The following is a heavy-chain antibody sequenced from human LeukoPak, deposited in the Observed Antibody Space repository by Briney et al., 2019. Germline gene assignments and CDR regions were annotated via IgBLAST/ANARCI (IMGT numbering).Heavy chain of an antibody. V-gene: IGHV3-23*01. CDR2: ISGRGDGT. Sequence: GGSLRLSCAASGFSFSSYAMNWVRQAPGQGLEWVSGISGRGDGTYYADSVRGRFTISRDNSKNTLYLQMNSLRADDTAVYYCARDYYTSGSPNDFWGQGTLVTVSS. CDR1: GFSFSSYA. D-gene: IGHD3-10*01. J-gene: IGHJ4*02. CDR3: ARDYYTSGSPNDF.